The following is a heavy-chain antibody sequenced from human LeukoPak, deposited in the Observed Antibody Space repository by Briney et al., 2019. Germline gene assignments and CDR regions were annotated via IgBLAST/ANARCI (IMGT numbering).Heavy chain of an antibody. V-gene: IGHV4-34*01. D-gene: IGHD3-10*01. Sequence: SETLSLTCGVSGGSLSFYYWSWIRQSPGKGLEWIAEISQNGDSNYNMSLKSRVTISLDKSKNQFSLKLSSVTAADTAVYYCARTRYYYNSRSYGAPYYFDYWGQGTLVTVSS. CDR1: GGSLSFYY. CDR2: ISQNGDS. CDR3: ARTRYYYNSRSYGAPYYFDY. J-gene: IGHJ4*02.